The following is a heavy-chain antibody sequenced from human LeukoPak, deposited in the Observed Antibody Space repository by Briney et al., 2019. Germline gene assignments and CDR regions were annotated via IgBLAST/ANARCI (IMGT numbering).Heavy chain of an antibody. Sequence: SGGSLRLSCAASEFTLSSYSMNWVRQAPGKGLKWVSYVSSGSSTKYYADSVKGRFTISRDNAKNSLYLQMNSLRAEDTAVYYCARDLRFGNYYYYYGMDVWGQGTTVTVSS. J-gene: IGHJ6*02. CDR1: EFTLSSYS. V-gene: IGHV3-48*01. CDR3: ARDLRFGNYYYYYGMDV. D-gene: IGHD5/OR15-5a*01. CDR2: VSSGSSTK.